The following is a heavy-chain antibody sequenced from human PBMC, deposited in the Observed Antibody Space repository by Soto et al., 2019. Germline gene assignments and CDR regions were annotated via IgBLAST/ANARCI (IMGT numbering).Heavy chain of an antibody. CDR3: ARGDPALVLYYLDY. D-gene: IGHD5-18*01. CDR2: ISAYNGNT. V-gene: IGHV1-18*04. CDR1: GYTFTSYG. J-gene: IGHJ4*02. Sequence: ASVKVSSKASGYTFTSYGIGWVRQAPGQGLEWMGWISAYNGNTNYAQKLQGRVTMTTDTSTSTAYMELRSLRSDDTAAYYCARGDPALVLYYLDYRERRTMVAV.